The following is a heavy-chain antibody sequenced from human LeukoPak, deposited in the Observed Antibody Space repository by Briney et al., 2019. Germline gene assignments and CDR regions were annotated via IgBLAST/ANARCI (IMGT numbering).Heavy chain of an antibody. D-gene: IGHD3-22*01. CDR2: ISYDGSNK. CDR1: GFTISTYW. Sequence: GGSLRLSCAASGFTISTYWMHWVRQAPGKGLEWVAVISYDGSNKYYADSVKGRFTISRDNSKNTLYLQMNSLRAEDTAVYYCAKGDYYDSSGYSFYFDYWGQGTLVTVSS. V-gene: IGHV3-30*18. J-gene: IGHJ4*02. CDR3: AKGDYYDSSGYSFYFDY.